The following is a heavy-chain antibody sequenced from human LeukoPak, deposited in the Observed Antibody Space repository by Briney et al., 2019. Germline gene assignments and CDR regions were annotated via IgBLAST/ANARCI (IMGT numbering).Heavy chain of an antibody. CDR2: INPNSGGT. D-gene: IGHD3-10*01. Sequence: ASVKVSCKASGYTFTGYYMHWVRQAPGQGLEWMGWINPNSGGTNYAQKFQGRVTMTRDTSISTAYMELSRLRSDDTAVYYCARDFSFFWLGELLSSPNNWFDPWGQGTLVTVSS. CDR3: ARDFSFFWLGELLSSPNNWFDP. J-gene: IGHJ5*02. V-gene: IGHV1-2*02. CDR1: GYTFTGYY.